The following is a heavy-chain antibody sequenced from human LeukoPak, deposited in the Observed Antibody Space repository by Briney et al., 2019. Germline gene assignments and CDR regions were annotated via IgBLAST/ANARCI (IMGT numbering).Heavy chain of an antibody. J-gene: IGHJ3*02. V-gene: IGHV4-59*08. D-gene: IGHD3-10*01. Sequence: SETLSLTCTVSGGSISSYYWSWIRQPPGKGLEWIGYNYYSGNTNYNPSPKSRVAISVDTSKNQFSLKLSSVTAADTAVYYCAAFYGSGRGAFDIWGQGTMVTVSS. CDR1: GGSISSYY. CDR3: AAFYGSGRGAFDI. CDR2: NYYSGNT.